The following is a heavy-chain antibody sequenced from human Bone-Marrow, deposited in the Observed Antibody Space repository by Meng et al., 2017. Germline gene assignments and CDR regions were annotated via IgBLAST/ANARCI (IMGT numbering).Heavy chain of an antibody. CDR1: GNTFTRYG. J-gene: IGHJ5*02. V-gene: IGHV1-18*01. CDR2: ISAYNGNT. Sequence: QVRRLQSGVEVKMPGGSVKVSWKSSGNTFTRYGISWVRQAPGQGLEWMGWISAYNGNTNYAQKLQGRVTMTTDTSTSTAYMELRSLRSDDTAVYYCARDSSGSLSNWFDPWGQGTLVTVSS. D-gene: IGHD3-22*01. CDR3: ARDSSGSLSNWFDP.